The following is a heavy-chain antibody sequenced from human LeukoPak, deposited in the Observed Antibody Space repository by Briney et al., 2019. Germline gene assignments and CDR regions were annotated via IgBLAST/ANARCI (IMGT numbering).Heavy chain of an antibody. D-gene: IGHD3-22*01. CDR2: INHSGST. CDR1: GGSFSGYY. V-gene: IGHV4-34*01. Sequence: SETLSLTCAVYGGSFSGYYWSWIRQPPGKGLEWIGEINHSGSTNYNPSLTSRVTISVDTSKNQFSLKLSSVTAADTAVYYCARSSYYYDSSGLGYYFDYWGQGTLVTVSS. J-gene: IGHJ4*02. CDR3: ARSSYYYDSSGLGYYFDY.